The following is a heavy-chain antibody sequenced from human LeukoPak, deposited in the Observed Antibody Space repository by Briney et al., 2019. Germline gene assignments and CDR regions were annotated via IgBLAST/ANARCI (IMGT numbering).Heavy chain of an antibody. CDR3: AGGQMFTSGGFDN. Sequence: GGSLRLSCAASGFTFSSYGMHWVRQAPGKGLEWVSVFYTGGDKYYAAFVKGRFTISRDNSNIMVFLQMNSLTVEDTALYYCAGGQMFTSGGFDNWGQGTLVTVSS. CDR1: GFTFSSYG. CDR2: FYTGGDK. D-gene: IGHD6-19*01. J-gene: IGHJ4*02. V-gene: IGHV3-53*01.